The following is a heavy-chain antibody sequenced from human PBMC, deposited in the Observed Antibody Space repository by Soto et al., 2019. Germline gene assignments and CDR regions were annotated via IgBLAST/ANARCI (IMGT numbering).Heavy chain of an antibody. CDR3: ARGELGIYAFDI. J-gene: IGHJ3*02. CDR1: GFTFSSYA. V-gene: IGHV3-30*04. CDR2: ISYDGSNK. D-gene: IGHD7-27*01. Sequence: VQLVESGGGVVQPGRSLRLSCAASGFTFSSYAMHWVRQAPGKGLEWVAVISYDGSNKYYADSVKGRFTISRDNSKNTLYLQMNSLRAEDTAVYYCARGELGIYAFDIWGQGTMVTVSS.